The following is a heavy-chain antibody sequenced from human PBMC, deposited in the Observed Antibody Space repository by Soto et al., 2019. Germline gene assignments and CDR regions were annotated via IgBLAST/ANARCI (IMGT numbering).Heavy chain of an antibody. CDR2: IYPGDSDT. CDR3: ARQGRSDDYSNYGDYFDY. V-gene: IGHV5-51*01. CDR1: GYSFTSYW. J-gene: IGHJ4*02. Sequence: GESLKISCKGSGYSFTSYWIGWVRQMPGKGLEWMGIIYPGDSDTRYSPSFQGQVTISADKSISTAYLQWSSLKASDTAMYYCARQGRSDDYSNYGDYFDYWGQGTLVTVSS. D-gene: IGHD4-4*01.